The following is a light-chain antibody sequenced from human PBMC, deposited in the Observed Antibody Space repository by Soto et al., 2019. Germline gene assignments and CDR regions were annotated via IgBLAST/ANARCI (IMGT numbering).Light chain of an antibody. CDR2: SAF. V-gene: IGKV3-20*01. J-gene: IGKJ1*01. CDR3: QYYGSSPWT. CDR1: QSVSSNY. Sequence: EIVLTQSPGTLSLSPGERGTLSCRASQSVSSNYLAWYQQRPGQAPRRLIYSAFSRSTGIPDGFSGSGSGTDFTLTISRLEPEDFAVYYCQYYGSSPWTFGQGTKVEIK.